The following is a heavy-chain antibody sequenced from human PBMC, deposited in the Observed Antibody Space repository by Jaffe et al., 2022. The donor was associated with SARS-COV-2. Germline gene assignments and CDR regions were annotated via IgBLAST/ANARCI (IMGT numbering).Heavy chain of an antibody. J-gene: IGHJ6*02. Sequence: QVQLVESGGGVVQPGRSLRLSCAASGFTFSSYGMHWVRQAPGKGLEWVAVIWYDGSNKYYADSVKGRFTISRDNSKNTLYLQMNSLRAEDTAVYYCARGPRLADTAMAYYYYGMDVWGQGTTVTVSS. V-gene: IGHV3-33*01. CDR1: GFTFSSYG. CDR2: IWYDGSNK. D-gene: IGHD5-18*01. CDR3: ARGPRLADTAMAYYYYGMDV.